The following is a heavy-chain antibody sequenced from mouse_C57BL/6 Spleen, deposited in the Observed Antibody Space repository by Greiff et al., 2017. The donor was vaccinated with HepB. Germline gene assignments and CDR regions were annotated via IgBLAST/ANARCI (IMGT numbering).Heavy chain of an antibody. CDR3: ARPGLRGAMDY. J-gene: IGHJ4*01. D-gene: IGHD3-1*01. CDR2: INYDGSST. CDR1: GFTFSDYY. Sequence: DVKLVESEGGLVQPGSSMKLSCTASGFTFSDYYMAWVRQVPEKGLEWVANINYDGSSTYYLDSLKSRFIISRDNAKNILYLQMSSLKSEDTATYYCARPGLRGAMDYWGQGTSVTVSS. V-gene: IGHV5-16*01.